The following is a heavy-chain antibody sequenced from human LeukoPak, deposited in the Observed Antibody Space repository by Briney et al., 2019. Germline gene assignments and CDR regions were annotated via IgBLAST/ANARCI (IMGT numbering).Heavy chain of an antibody. D-gene: IGHD3-22*01. CDR3: AKGTYYYDSSGYIDY. V-gene: IGHV3-9*01. J-gene: IGHJ4*02. CDR2: ISWNSGSI. CDR1: GFTFDDYA. Sequence: GGSLRLSCAASGFTFDDYAMHWVRQAPGKGPEWVSGISWNSGSIGYADSVKGRFTISRDNAKNSLYLQMNSLRAEDTALYYCAKGTYYYDSSGYIDYWGQGTLVTVSS.